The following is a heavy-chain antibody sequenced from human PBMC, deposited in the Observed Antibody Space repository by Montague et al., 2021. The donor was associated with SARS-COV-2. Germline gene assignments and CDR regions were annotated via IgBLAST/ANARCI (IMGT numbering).Heavy chain of an antibody. Sequence: ETLSLTCAVYGGSFSDNYWSWIRKPPGKGLEWIGEINHRGTSNYNPSLKSRVSISVDTSKNQFSLYLGSVTAADTAVYYCARGRQHFNMIVVVMTGGEYYFDYWGQGTLVTVSS. CDR1: GGSFSDNY. D-gene: IGHD3-22*01. V-gene: IGHV4-34*01. CDR2: INHRGTS. CDR3: ARGRQHFNMIVVVMTGGEYYFDY. J-gene: IGHJ4*02.